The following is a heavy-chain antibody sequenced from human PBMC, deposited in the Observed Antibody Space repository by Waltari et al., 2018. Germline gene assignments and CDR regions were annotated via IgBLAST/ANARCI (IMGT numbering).Heavy chain of an antibody. CDR3: ARGQGY. V-gene: IGHV4-38-2*01. CDR2: IHHSGST. CDR1: GYSISTDYY. J-gene: IGHJ4*02. Sequence: QVQLQESGPGLVKPSETLSLTCAVSGYSISTDYYWVWIRQPPGKGLEWIGNIHHSGSTYYNPSLKSRVSISLDTSKNQFSLELSSLTADDTAVYYCARGQGYWGQGTLVTGSS.